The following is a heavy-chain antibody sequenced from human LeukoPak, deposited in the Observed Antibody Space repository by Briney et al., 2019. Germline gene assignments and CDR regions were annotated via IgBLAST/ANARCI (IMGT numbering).Heavy chain of an antibody. J-gene: IGHJ6*03. CDR1: GCTFPIYW. CDR2: IYPSDSHT. CDR3: VRHYRPPQDSRAAKPTGYYYYYMDV. D-gene: IGHD3-16*02. Sequence: GESLKISCQGSGCTFPIYWIGWVRQTPGKGLEWMGVIYPSDSHTIYSPSFQGQVTVSADKSISIAYLQWSSLKASDTAIYYCVRHYRPPQDSRAAKPTGYYYYYMDVWGTGTTVIVSS. V-gene: IGHV5-51*01.